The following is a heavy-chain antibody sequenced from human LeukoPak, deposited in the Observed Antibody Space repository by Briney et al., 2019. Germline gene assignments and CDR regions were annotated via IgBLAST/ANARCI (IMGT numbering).Heavy chain of an antibody. CDR3: ARDSSGYQ. D-gene: IGHD3-22*01. J-gene: IGHJ4*02. CDR1: GFTFSPYW. V-gene: IGHV3-7*01. CDR2: IKEDGSEK. Sequence: GGSLRLSCAASGFTFSPYWMSWVRQAPGKGLEWVANIKEDGSEKYYGDSVKGRFTISRDNAKNSLYLEMNSLRVEDTAVYYCARDSSGYQWGQGTLVTVSS.